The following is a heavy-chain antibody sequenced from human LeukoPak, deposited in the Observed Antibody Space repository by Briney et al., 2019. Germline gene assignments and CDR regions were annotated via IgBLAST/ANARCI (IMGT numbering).Heavy chain of an antibody. D-gene: IGHD2-2*03. Sequence: GASVKVSCKASGYTFSGYYMHWVRQAPGQGLEWMGWINPNSGGTNYAQKFQGRVTMTRDTSISTAYMELSRLRSDDTAVYYCARGGGYCSSTSCYNWFDPWGQGTLVTVSS. CDR2: INPNSGGT. J-gene: IGHJ5*02. CDR1: GYTFSGYY. CDR3: ARGGGYCSSTSCYNWFDP. V-gene: IGHV1-2*02.